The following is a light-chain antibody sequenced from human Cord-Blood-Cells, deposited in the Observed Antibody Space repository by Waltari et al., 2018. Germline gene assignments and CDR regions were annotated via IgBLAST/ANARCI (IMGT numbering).Light chain of an antibody. V-gene: IGKV3-15*01. CDR3: QQYNNWPPWT. CDR2: GAS. Sequence: EIVMTQSPATPSVSPGERATLSCRASQSVSSNLAWYQQQPGQAPRLLIYGASTRATGIPARFSGSGSGTEFTLTISSLQSEDFAVYYCQQYNNWPPWTFGQGTKVEIK. CDR1: QSVSSN. J-gene: IGKJ1*01.